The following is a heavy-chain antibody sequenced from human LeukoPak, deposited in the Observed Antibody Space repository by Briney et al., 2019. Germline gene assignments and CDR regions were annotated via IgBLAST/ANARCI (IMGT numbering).Heavy chain of an antibody. CDR1: GFTFSRHW. D-gene: IGHD4-17*01. V-gene: IGHV3-7*01. CDR2: IKQDASQ. Sequence: GGALRLSCAASGFTFSRHWMGWVRQAPGKGREWVANIKQDASQYYVDSVRGPFIISSDNANNSLSLQINSLILEDTAVYYCARGPDFGARLDYFDYWGQGTLVPVSS. J-gene: IGHJ4*02. CDR3: ARGPDFGARLDYFDY.